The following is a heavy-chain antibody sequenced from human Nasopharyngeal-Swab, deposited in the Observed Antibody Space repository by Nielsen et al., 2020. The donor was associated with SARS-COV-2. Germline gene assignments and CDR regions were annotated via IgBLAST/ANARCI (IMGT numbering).Heavy chain of an antibody. Sequence: GESLKISCAASGFTFSSYAMSWVRQAPGKGLEWVSAISGSGGSTYYADSGKGRFTISRDNSKNTLYLQMNSLRAEDTAVYYCAKDPWYYYDSSGYYGHAFDIWGQGTMVTVSS. CDR2: ISGSGGST. V-gene: IGHV3-23*01. J-gene: IGHJ3*02. CDR1: GFTFSSYA. CDR3: AKDPWYYYDSSGYYGHAFDI. D-gene: IGHD3-22*01.